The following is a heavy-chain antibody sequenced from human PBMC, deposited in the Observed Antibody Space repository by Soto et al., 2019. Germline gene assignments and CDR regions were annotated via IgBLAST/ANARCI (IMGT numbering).Heavy chain of an antibody. Sequence: SVKVSCKASGGTFSSYAISWVRQAPGQGLEWMGGIIPIFGTANYAQKFQGRVTITADKSTSTAYMELSSLRSEDTAVYYCARSHSRYGNWFDPWGQGTLVTVSS. CDR2: IIPIFGTA. V-gene: IGHV1-69*06. J-gene: IGHJ5*02. CDR3: ARSHSRYGNWFDP. D-gene: IGHD3-9*01. CDR1: GGTFSSYA.